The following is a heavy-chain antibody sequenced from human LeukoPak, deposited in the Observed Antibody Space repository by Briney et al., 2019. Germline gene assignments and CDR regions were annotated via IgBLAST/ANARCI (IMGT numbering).Heavy chain of an antibody. CDR1: GYTFTSYY. Sequence: ASVKVSCKASGYTFTSYYMHWVRQAPGQGLEWMGIINPSGGGTSYAQKFQGRVTMTRDTSTSTVYMELSSLRSEDTAVYYCARGWIDWNYAGGWFDPWGQGTLVTVSS. CDR2: INPSGGGT. D-gene: IGHD1-7*01. CDR3: ARGWIDWNYAGGWFDP. V-gene: IGHV1-46*01. J-gene: IGHJ5*02.